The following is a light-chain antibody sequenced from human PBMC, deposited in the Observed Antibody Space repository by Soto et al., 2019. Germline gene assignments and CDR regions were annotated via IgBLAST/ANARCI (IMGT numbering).Light chain of an antibody. CDR2: GAS. J-gene: IGKJ1*01. Sequence: EVVMTQSPATLSVSLGERATLSCRASQSVSSNLAWYQQKPGQAPRLLIYGASTRATGIPARFSGSGSGTEFTLTISSLQPDDFATYYCQQYNSYSTFGQGTKVDIK. V-gene: IGKV3-15*01. CDR3: QQYNSYST. CDR1: QSVSSN.